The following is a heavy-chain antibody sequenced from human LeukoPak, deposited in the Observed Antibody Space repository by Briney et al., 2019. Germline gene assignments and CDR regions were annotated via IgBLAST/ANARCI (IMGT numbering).Heavy chain of an antibody. CDR2: IRYDGSLK. Sequence: GVSLRLSCVASGFTLSSYAMHWVRQAPGKGLEWVAFIRYDGSLKNYADSVKGRFTISRDNSKNTLYLQMNSLTGDDTAVYYCANLPLYDSSGPEDYWGQGTLVTVSS. V-gene: IGHV3-30*02. CDR3: ANLPLYDSSGPEDY. CDR1: GFTLSSYA. J-gene: IGHJ4*02. D-gene: IGHD3-22*01.